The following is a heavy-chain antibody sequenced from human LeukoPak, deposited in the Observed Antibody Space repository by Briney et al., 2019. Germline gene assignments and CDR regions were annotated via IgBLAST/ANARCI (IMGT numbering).Heavy chain of an antibody. D-gene: IGHD4-11*01. CDR3: AKDRGWLQYDY. J-gene: IGHJ4*02. V-gene: IGHV3-7*04. Sequence: GGSLRLSCTASGFNFSAFWMSWVRHIPGEGLEWLATIKGDGTEKEYAASVKDRLTISRDNGKNSLSLQIDSPRVEDTAVYYCAKDRGWLQYDYWGQGTLVTVSS. CDR1: GFNFSAFW. CDR2: IKGDGTEK.